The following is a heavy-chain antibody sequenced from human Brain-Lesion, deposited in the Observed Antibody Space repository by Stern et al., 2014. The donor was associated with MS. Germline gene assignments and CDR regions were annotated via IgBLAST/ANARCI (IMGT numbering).Heavy chain of an antibody. CDR3: ARHDSVPRPSQLYSARDRGPGYFDY. V-gene: IGHV4-39*01. CDR1: GGSISSSTYY. CDR2: IYYSGFT. Sequence: QVQLVQSGPGLVKPSETLSLTCTVSGGSISSSTYYWAWIRQPPGKGLGGIGNIYYSGFTYYNPSLKSRVTISVDMSKNQFSLKLSSVTAADTAIYYCARHDSVPRPSQLYSARDRGPGYFDYWGQGTLVTVSS. D-gene: IGHD1-26*01. J-gene: IGHJ4*02.